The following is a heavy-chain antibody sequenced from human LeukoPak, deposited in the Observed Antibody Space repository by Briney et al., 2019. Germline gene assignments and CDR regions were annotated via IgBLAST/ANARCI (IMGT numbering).Heavy chain of an antibody. CDR2: ISGSDHST. V-gene: IGHV3-23*01. CDR3: AKGIVVVPAAFYYFDY. Sequence: EAGGSLRLSCAASGFTFSSYAMSWVRQAPGKGLEWVSAISGSDHSTYYADSVKGRFTISRDNSKNTLYLQMNTLRAEDTAVYYCAKGIVVVPAAFYYFDYWGQGTLVTVSS. D-gene: IGHD2-2*01. J-gene: IGHJ4*02. CDR1: GFTFSSYA.